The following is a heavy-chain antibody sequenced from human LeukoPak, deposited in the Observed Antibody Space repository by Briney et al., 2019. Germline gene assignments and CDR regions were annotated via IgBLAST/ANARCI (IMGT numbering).Heavy chain of an antibody. CDR3: XXLGITMIGGV. CDR2: INSDGINT. CDR1: GFTFSNYW. J-gene: IGHJ6*04. V-gene: IGHV3-74*01. D-gene: IGHD3-10*02. Sequence: AGGSLRLSCAASGFTFSNYWMHWVRQAPGKGLVWVSRINSDGINTSYADSVKGRFTISRDNAKNSLYLQMNSLRAEDTAVYYXXXLGITMIGGVWGKGTTVTISS.